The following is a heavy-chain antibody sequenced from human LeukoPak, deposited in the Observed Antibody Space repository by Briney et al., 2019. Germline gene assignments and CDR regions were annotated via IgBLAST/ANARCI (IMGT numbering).Heavy chain of an antibody. CDR1: GYTFTSYY. J-gene: IGHJ4*02. Sequence: ASVKVFCKASGYTFTSYYMHWVRQAPGQGLEWMGIINPSGGSTSYAQKFQGRVTMTRDTSTSTVYMELSSLRSEDTAVYYCGFSTVTTFLLDYWGQGTLVTVSS. CDR3: GFSTVTTFLLDY. D-gene: IGHD4-17*01. CDR2: INPSGGST. V-gene: IGHV1-46*01.